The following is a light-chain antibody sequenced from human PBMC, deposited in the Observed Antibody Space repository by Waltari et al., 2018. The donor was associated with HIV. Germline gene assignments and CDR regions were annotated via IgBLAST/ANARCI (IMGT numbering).Light chain of an antibody. J-gene: IGLJ1*01. CDR3: QTWDGSTYV. Sequence: SYDLVQPPSVSVSPGQTASITCSGDKLGIKYACWYQQKPGQSPVLVIYHDNMRPSGIPERFSGSKSGNTATLTISGTQAMEEADYYCQTWDGSTYVFGTGTKVTVL. CDR1: KLGIKY. CDR2: HDN. V-gene: IGLV3-1*01.